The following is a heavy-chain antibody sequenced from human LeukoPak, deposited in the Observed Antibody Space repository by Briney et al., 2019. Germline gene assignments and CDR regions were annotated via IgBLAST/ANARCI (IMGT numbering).Heavy chain of an antibody. V-gene: IGHV3-30*04. Sequence: GGSLRLSCAASGFSFSSYPMHWVRQAPGKGLAWVAVTSTDGSDKYYADSVKGRFSISRDNSKNTLYLQINSLRAEDTAVYYCARANCGGDCYFSGYGMDVWGQGTTVTVSS. D-gene: IGHD2-21*02. CDR1: GFSFSSYP. J-gene: IGHJ6*02. CDR3: ARANCGGDCYFSGYGMDV. CDR2: TSTDGSDK.